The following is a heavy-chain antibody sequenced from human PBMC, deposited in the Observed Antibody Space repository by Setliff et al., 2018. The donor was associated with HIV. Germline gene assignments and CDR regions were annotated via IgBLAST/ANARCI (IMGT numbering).Heavy chain of an antibody. D-gene: IGHD1-26*01. V-gene: IGHV1-69*05. CDR3: ARSYSGSYKAFDI. J-gene: IGHJ3*02. Sequence: SVKVSCKASGGTFTSYVISWVRQAPGQGLEWMGGIIPIIATTNYAQKFQGRVTITRDTSASTAYMELSSLRSEDTAVYYCARSYSGSYKAFDIWGQGTMVTVSS. CDR2: IIPIIATT. CDR1: GGTFTSYV.